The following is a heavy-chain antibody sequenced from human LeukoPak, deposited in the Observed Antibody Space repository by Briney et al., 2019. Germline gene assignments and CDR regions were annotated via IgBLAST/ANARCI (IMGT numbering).Heavy chain of an antibody. Sequence: PGGSLRLSCAASGFTFSSYGMHWVRQAPGKGLEWVANIKQDGSEKYYVDSVKGRFTISRDNAKNSLYLQMNSLRAEDTAVYYCARAPPAGYDFWSGYYDYWGQGTLVTVSS. J-gene: IGHJ4*02. V-gene: IGHV3-7*01. CDR2: IKQDGSEK. CDR3: ARAPPAGYDFWSGYYDY. D-gene: IGHD3-3*01. CDR1: GFTFSSYG.